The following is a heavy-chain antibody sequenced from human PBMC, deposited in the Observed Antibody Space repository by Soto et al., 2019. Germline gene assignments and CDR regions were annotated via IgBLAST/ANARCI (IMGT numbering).Heavy chain of an antibody. CDR3: ARHWEGSSGWPLYP. J-gene: IGHJ5*02. V-gene: IGHV4-59*08. CDR2: IYYSGST. CDR1: GGSISSYY. D-gene: IGHD6-19*01. Sequence: SETLSLTCTVSGGSISSYYWSWIRQPPGKGLEWIGYIYYSGSTNYNPSLKSRVTISVDTSKNQFSLKLSSVTAADTAVYYCARHWEGSSGWPLYPWGQGTLVTVSS.